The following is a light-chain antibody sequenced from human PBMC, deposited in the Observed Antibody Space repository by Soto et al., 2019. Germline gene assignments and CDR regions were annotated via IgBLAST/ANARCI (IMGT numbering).Light chain of an antibody. J-gene: IGKJ1*01. CDR2: KAS. V-gene: IGKV1-5*03. Sequence: DIQMTQSPSTLSASVGDRVTITCRASQSISSWLAWYQQRPGKAPKLVIYKASTLESGVPSRFSGSGSGTEFTLTISRLQPDDFATYYCHQYKSSWTFGQGTKVEIK. CDR1: QSISSW. CDR3: HQYKSSWT.